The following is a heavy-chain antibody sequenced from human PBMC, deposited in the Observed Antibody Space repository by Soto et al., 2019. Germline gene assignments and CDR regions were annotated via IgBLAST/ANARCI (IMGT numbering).Heavy chain of an antibody. CDR3: ASTRGSGSYYYYGMDV. D-gene: IGHD3-10*01. J-gene: IGHJ6*02. V-gene: IGHV4-30-2*01. Sequence: TLSLTCAVSGGSISSGGYSWSWIRQPPGKGLEWIGYIYHSGSTYYNPSLKSRVTISVDRSKNQFSLKLSSVTAADTAVYYCASTRGSGSYYYYGMDVWGQGTTVTVSS. CDR2: IYHSGST. CDR1: GGSISSGGYS.